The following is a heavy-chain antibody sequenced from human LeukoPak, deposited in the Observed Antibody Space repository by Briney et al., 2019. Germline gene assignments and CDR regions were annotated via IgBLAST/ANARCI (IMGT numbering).Heavy chain of an antibody. V-gene: IGHV3-48*01. Sequence: GGSLRLSCAASGFTFSIYSMSWVRQAPGKGLEWVSYISSSSSTISYADSVKGRFTISRDNAENSLYLQMNSLRAEDTAVYYCARGKYYYDSTGYYPGGDYWGQGTLVTVSS. CDR3: ARGKYYYDSTGYYPGGDY. CDR1: GFTFSIYS. D-gene: IGHD3-22*01. CDR2: ISSSSSTI. J-gene: IGHJ4*02.